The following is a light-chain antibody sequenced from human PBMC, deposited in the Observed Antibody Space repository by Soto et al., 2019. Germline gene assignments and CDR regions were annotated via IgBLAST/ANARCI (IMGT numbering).Light chain of an antibody. Sequence: SVLTQPPSASGAPGQRVTIPCSGSRSNIGTNFVYWYQQFPGTAPRLLIHWNNQRPSGVPDRFSGSKSGTSASLAISGLRSEDEADYYCAAWDDSLSAGVFGGGTKLTVL. CDR2: WNN. CDR3: AAWDDSLSAGV. V-gene: IGLV1-47*01. J-gene: IGLJ3*02. CDR1: RSNIGTNF.